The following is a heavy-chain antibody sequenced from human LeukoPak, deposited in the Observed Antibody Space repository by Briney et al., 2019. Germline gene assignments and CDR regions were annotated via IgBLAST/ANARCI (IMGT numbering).Heavy chain of an antibody. CDR3: AREYYSSGYDY. V-gene: IGHV1-18*01. J-gene: IGHJ4*02. Sequence: ASVKVSCKASGYTFTNYGVHWVRQAPGQGLEWVGWVSGYNGNTDYAQKFQGRVTMTTETATSTAYMDLRSLRSDDSAVYFCAREYYSSGYDYWGQGTLVTVSS. D-gene: IGHD3-22*01. CDR2: VSGYNGNT. CDR1: GYTFTNYG.